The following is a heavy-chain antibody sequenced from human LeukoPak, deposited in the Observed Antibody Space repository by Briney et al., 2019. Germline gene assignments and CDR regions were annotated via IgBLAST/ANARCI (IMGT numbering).Heavy chain of an antibody. D-gene: IGHD3-10*01. CDR2: IKEDGSER. CDR3: ARALYYYGSGENWFDP. Sequence: GGSLRLSCEGSAFIFSGHWMNWVRQTPGKGLEWVASIKEDGSERQYVDSVKGRFTISRDNAKNSLYLQMNSLRAEDTAVYYCARALYYYGSGENWFDPWGQGTLVTVSS. CDR1: AFIFSGHW. J-gene: IGHJ5*02. V-gene: IGHV3-7*01.